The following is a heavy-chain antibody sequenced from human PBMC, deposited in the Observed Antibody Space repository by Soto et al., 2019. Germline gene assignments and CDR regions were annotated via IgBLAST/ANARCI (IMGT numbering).Heavy chain of an antibody. CDR3: AREPGRIAVAGFDY. V-gene: IGHV3-33*01. D-gene: IGHD6-19*01. CDR2: ILYDGSEK. J-gene: IGHJ4*02. CDR1: GFMFDSYG. Sequence: QVQLVESGGGVVKPGRSLRLSCVASGFMFDSYGMHWVRQAPGKGLEWVAIILYDGSEKYHADSVKGRFTISRDNSKNTLYLQMNSLRAEDTALYYCAREPGRIAVAGFDYWGQGTRVPVSS.